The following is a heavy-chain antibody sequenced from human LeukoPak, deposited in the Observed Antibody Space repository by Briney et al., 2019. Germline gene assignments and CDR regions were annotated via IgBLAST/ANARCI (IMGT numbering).Heavy chain of an antibody. J-gene: IGHJ6*03. CDR1: GGTFSSYA. D-gene: IGHD2-2*01. V-gene: IGHV1-69*05. Sequence: SVKVSCKASGGTFSSYAISWVRPAPGQGLEWMGGIIHIFGTAIFAQKVQGRVTVATEESRSTAYMELSSLRSEGTVVYYCASQYQLLWGGYNYYMDVWGKGTTVTVSS. CDR2: IIHIFGTA. CDR3: ASQYQLLWGGYNYYMDV.